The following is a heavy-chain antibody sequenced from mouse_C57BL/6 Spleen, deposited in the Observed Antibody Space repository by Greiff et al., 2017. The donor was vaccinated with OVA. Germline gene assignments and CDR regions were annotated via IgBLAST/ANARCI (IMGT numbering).Heavy chain of an antibody. J-gene: IGHJ1*03. CDR3: ARVYDETYFDV. V-gene: IGHV1-69*01. Sequence: QVQLQQPGAELVMPGASVKLSCKASGYTFTSYWMHWVKQRPGQGLEWIGEIDPSDSYTNYNQKFKGKSTLTVDKSSSTAYMQLSSLTSEDAAVYYCARVYDETYFDVWGTGTTVTVSS. CDR1: GYTFTSYW. D-gene: IGHD2-12*01. CDR2: IDPSDSYT.